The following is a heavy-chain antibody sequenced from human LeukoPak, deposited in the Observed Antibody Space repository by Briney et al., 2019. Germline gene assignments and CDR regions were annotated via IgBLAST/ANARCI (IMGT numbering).Heavy chain of an antibody. CDR2: VSYSGTIK. D-gene: IGHD2-2*01. V-gene: IGHV3-30-3*01. CDR3: VATSGSSTN. CDR1: GFTFSNYT. J-gene: IGHJ4*02. Sequence: GRFLRLSCVASGFTFSNYTMHWVRQAPGKGLEWVAVVSYSGTIKSYADSVKSRLTISRDNSQNTLYLQMNSLRAEDTAVYYCVATSGSSTNWGQGTLVTVSS.